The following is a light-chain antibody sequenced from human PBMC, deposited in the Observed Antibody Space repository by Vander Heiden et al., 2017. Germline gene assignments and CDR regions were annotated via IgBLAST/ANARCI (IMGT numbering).Light chain of an antibody. CDR3: CSYTSSSTLYG. CDR1: SSDIGGYNY. CDR2: DVS. V-gene: IGLV2-14*03. Sequence: QSALTQPASVSGSPGQSITISCTGSSSDIGGYNYVSWYQQHPGKAPKLRIQDVSDRPSGVSNRFSGSKSGNTASLTISGLQAEDEADYDCCSYTSSSTLYGCGTGTQV. J-gene: IGLJ1*01.